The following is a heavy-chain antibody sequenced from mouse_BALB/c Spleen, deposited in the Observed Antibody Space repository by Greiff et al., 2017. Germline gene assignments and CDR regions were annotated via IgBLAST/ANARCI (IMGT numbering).Heavy chain of an antibody. CDR1: GFDFSRYW. V-gene: IGHV4-1*02. D-gene: IGHD2-1*01. J-gene: IGHJ3*01. CDR3: ARPGNGNWFAY. CDR2: INPDSSTI. Sequence: EVKVIESGGGLVQPGGSLKLSCAASGFDFSRYWMSWVRQAPGKGLEWIGEINPDSSTINYTPSLKDKFIISRDNAKNTLYLQMSKVRSEDTALYYCARPGNGNWFAYWGQGTLVTVSA.